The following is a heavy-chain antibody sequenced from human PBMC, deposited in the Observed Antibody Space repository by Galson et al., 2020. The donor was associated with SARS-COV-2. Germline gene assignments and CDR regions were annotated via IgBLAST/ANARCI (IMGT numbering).Heavy chain of an antibody. CDR2: INHSGST. V-gene: IGHV4-34*01. CDR1: GGSFSGYY. CDR3: ARGRGYSGYDYDY. Sequence: SETLSLSCAVYGGSFSGYYWSWIRQPPGKGLEWIGEINHSGSTNYNPSLKSRVTISVDTSKNQFSLKLSSVTAADTAVYYCARGRGYSGYDYDYWGQGTLVTVSS. D-gene: IGHD5-12*01. J-gene: IGHJ4*02.